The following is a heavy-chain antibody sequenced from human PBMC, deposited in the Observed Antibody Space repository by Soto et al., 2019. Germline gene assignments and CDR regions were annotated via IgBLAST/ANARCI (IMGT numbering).Heavy chain of an antibody. D-gene: IGHD2-2*01. CDR2: IYPGDSDT. V-gene: IGHV5-51*01. CDR3: ARLILVPAARRWFDP. CDR1: GDSFTSYW. J-gene: IGHJ5*02. Sequence: PGESLKISCIRSGDSFTSYWIGWVRQMPGKGLEWMGIIYPGDSDTRYSPSFQGQVTISADKSISTAYLQWSSLKASDTAMYYCARLILVPAARRWFDPWGQGTLVTVSS.